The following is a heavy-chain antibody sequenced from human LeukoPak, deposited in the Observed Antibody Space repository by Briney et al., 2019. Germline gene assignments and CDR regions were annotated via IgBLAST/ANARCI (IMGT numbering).Heavy chain of an antibody. V-gene: IGHV3-66*01. CDR2: IHTDGST. Sequence: GGSLRLSCAASAFIFSSYGMHWVRQAPGKGLEWVSVIHTDGSTYASDSVKGRFTISRDNSKNTLFLQMNSLRAEDTAVYYCARDRPYGGKGDFDYWGQGTLVTVSS. J-gene: IGHJ4*02. D-gene: IGHD4-23*01. CDR3: ARDRPYGGKGDFDY. CDR1: AFIFSSYG.